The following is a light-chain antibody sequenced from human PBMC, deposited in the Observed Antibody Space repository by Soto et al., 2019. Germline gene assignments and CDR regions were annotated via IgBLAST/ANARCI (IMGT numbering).Light chain of an antibody. J-gene: IGKJ2*01. V-gene: IGKV1-39*01. CDR1: QSISSY. CDR3: QQSYSTQYT. Sequence: DIQMTQSPSSLSASVGDRVTITCRASQSISSYLNWYQQKPGKAPKLLIYAASSLQSGVPSRFSGSGPGTDFTLTISSLQPEDFATYYCQQSYSTQYTFGQGTKVDIK. CDR2: AAS.